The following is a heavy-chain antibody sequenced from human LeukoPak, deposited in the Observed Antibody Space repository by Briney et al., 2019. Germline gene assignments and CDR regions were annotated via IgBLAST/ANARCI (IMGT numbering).Heavy chain of an antibody. V-gene: IGHV6-1*01. J-gene: IGHJ4*02. Sequence: SQTLSLTCAVSGDSVSNNTAAWNWIRQSPSRGLEWLGRTYYRSKWYNDYAVSVKSRITINPDTSKNQFSLHLNSVTPEDTAVYYCGRGIADSSGYYYVDYWGQGTLVTVSS. CDR1: GDSVSNNTAA. CDR3: GRGIADSSGYYYVDY. D-gene: IGHD3-22*01. CDR2: TYYRSKWYN.